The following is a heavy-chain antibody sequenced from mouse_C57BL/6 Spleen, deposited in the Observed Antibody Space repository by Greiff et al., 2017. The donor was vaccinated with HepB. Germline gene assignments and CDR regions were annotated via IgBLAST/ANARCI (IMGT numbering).Heavy chain of an antibody. CDR3: ARSGTAQATLAY. V-gene: IGHV1-55*01. CDR2: IYPGSGST. D-gene: IGHD3-2*02. J-gene: IGHJ3*01. Sequence: QVQLQQPGAELVKPGASVKMSCKASGYTFTSYWTTWVKQRPGQGLEWIGDIYPGSGSTNYNEKFKSKATLTVDTSSSTAYMQLSSLTSEDSAVYYCARSGTAQATLAYWGQGTLVTVSA. CDR1: GYTFTSYW.